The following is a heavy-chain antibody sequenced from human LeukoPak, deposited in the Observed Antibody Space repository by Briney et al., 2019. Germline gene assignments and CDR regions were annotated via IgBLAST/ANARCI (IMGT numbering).Heavy chain of an antibody. CDR3: AKQLGSGNYYPTCEHY. Sequence: TGGSLRLSCAASGFTLTNYATTWVRQAPGKGLEWVSAISASGTDTYYADSVKSRFTISRDTSKNTVYLQMNSLRDEDTAVYYCAKQLGSGNYYPTCEHYWGEGTLVTVFS. CDR2: ISASGTDT. V-gene: IGHV3-23*01. CDR1: GFTLTNYA. D-gene: IGHD3-10*01. J-gene: IGHJ4*02.